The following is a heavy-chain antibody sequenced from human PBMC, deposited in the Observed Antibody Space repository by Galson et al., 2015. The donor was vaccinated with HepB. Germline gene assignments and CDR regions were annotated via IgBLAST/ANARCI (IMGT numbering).Heavy chain of an antibody. D-gene: IGHD7-27*01. J-gene: IGHJ4*02. CDR1: GYTFTTFG. Sequence: PVKVYCKASGYTFTTFGISWVQQAPGQGLQWMGWISAYNRNTNYEQKFQGRITMTTYTTTSTAYMELRSLRSDDTAMYYCARVARTGAPYFDYWGQGTLVTVSS. CDR3: ARVARTGAPYFDY. CDR2: ISAYNRNT. V-gene: IGHV1-18*01.